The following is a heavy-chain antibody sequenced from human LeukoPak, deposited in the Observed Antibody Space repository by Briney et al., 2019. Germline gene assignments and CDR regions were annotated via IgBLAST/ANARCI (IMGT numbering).Heavy chain of an antibody. CDR3: ARVIQLPKEYFQH. D-gene: IGHD2-2*01. CDR2: ISTYNGHT. Sequence: ASVKVSCKASGYTFTSYGISWVRQAPGQGLEWMGWISTYNGHTNYARKVQGRVTMTTDTSTSTAYMELSSLRSEDTAVYYCARVIQLPKEYFQHWGQGTLVTVSS. J-gene: IGHJ1*01. CDR1: GYTFTSYG. V-gene: IGHV1-18*01.